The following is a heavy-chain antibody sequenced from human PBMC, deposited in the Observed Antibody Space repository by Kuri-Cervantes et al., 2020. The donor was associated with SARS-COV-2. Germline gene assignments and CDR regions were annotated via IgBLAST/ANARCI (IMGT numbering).Heavy chain of an antibody. D-gene: IGHD4-23*01. V-gene: IGHV3-48*01. CDR1: GFTFSSYS. CDR2: ISSSSSTK. Sequence: GESLKISCAASGFTFSSYSMNWVRQAPGKGLEWVSYISSSSSTKYYADSVKGRFTISRDNSKNTLYLQMNSLRAEDTAVYYCARDLFGGGGYYYGMDVWGQGTTVTVSS. J-gene: IGHJ6*02. CDR3: ARDLFGGGGYYYGMDV.